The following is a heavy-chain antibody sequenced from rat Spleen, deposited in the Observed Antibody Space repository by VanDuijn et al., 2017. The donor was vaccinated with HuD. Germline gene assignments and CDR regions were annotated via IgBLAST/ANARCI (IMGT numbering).Heavy chain of an antibody. CDR2: IKYDGGST. D-gene: IGHD5-1*01. J-gene: IGHJ1*01. Sequence: EVQLVESGGGLVQPGRSLKLSCAASGFTFSNYAMSWVRQTPTKGLEWVATIKYDGGSTYYRDSVKGRFTISRDNAKSTLYLQMDSLRSEDTATYYCATENWDPYYWYFDFWGPGTMVTVSS. CDR1: GFTFSNYA. V-gene: IGHV5-20*01. CDR3: ATENWDPYYWYFDF.